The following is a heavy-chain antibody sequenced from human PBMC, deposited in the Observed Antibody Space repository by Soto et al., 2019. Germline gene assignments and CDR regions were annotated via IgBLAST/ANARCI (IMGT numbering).Heavy chain of an antibody. D-gene: IGHD6-19*01. V-gene: IGHV1-69*13. CDR1: GRTFSSYA. Sequence: ASVKVSCKASGRTFSSYAISWVRQAPGQGLEWMGGIIPIFGTANYAQKFQGRVTITADESTSTAYMELSSLRSEDTAVYYCAGGGSSGWYGGAFWFDPWGQGTLVTVSS. CDR3: AGGGSSGWYGGAFWFDP. J-gene: IGHJ5*02. CDR2: IIPIFGTA.